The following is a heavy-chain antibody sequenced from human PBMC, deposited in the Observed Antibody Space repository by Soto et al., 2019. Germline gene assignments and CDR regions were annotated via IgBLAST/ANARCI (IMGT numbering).Heavy chain of an antibody. CDR2: INHSGST. CDR3: ARALGGYSSSWDPAGIFGY. Sequence: SETLSLTCAVYGRSFSVYYWRWIRQPPGKGLEWIGEINHSGSTNYNPSLKSRVTISVDTSKNQFSLKLSSVTAADTAVYYCARALGGYSSSWDPAGIFGYWGQGTLVTVSS. V-gene: IGHV4-34*01. J-gene: IGHJ4*02. D-gene: IGHD6-13*01. CDR1: GRSFSVYY.